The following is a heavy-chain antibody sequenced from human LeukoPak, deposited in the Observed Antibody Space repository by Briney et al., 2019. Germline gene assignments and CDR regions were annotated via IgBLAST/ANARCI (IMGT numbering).Heavy chain of an antibody. V-gene: IGHV3-23*01. CDR2: ISGSGGST. J-gene: IGHJ4*02. D-gene: IGHD5/OR15-5a*01. Sequence: PGGSLRLSCAASGFTFSSYAISWVRQAPGKGQEWVSAISGSGGSTYYADSVKGRFTISRDNSKNTLYLQMNSLRAEDTAVYYCAKEKAWVKCLDYWGQGTLVTVSS. CDR1: GFTFSSYA. CDR3: AKEKAWVKCLDY.